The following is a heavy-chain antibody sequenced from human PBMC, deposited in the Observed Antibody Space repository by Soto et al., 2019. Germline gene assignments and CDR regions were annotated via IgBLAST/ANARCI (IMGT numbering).Heavy chain of an antibody. Sequence: GGSLRLSCAASGFTVSSKYMSWVRQAPGKGLEWVSLIQSGGPTYYADSVKGRFTISRDTSENTLHLQMDSLRAEDTAVYYCARDDVVFDGGRCYGVLLDGWGKGTKVTVSS. CDR1: GFTVSSKY. J-gene: IGHJ6*04. D-gene: IGHD2-15*01. CDR3: ARDDVVFDGGRCYGVLLDG. CDR2: IQSGGPT. V-gene: IGHV3-66*01.